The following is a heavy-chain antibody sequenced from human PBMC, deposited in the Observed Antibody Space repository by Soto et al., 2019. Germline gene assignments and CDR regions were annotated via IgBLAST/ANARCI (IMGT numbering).Heavy chain of an antibody. V-gene: IGHV4-59*01. J-gene: IGHJ5*02. D-gene: IGHD1-1*01. CDR3: ARDQPDFNADGYNWGIGWFDP. CDR1: GGSISSYY. Sequence: SETLSLTCTVSGGSISSYYWSWIRQPPGKGLEWIGYIYYSGSTNYNPSLKSRVTISVDTSKNQFSLKLSSVTAADTAVYYCARDQPDFNADGYNWGIGWFDPWGQGTLVTVS. CDR2: IYYSGST.